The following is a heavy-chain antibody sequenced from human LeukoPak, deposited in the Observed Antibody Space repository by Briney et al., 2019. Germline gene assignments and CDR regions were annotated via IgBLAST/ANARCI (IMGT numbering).Heavy chain of an antibody. CDR2: VYPGDSDT. CDR1: GYNFTNYW. D-gene: IGHD4-23*01. V-gene: IGHV5-51*01. J-gene: IGHJ3*02. CDR3: ARRRWADAFDI. Sequence: GESLKISCKISGYNFTNYWIGWVRQMPGKGLEWMGIVYPGDSDTRYSPSFRGQVTISADKSITTAYLQWSSLKASDTAMYYCARRRWADAFDIWGQGTMVTVSS.